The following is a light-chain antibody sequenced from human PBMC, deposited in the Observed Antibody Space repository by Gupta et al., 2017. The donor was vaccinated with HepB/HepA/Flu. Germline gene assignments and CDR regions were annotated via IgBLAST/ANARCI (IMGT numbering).Light chain of an antibody. Sequence: SYELTQPPSVSVSPGQTASITCSGDKLGDKYACWYQQKPGQSPVLVIYQDSKRPSGILERFSGSNSGNTATLTISGTQAMDAADYYCQAWDSSMTVFGGGTKLTVL. CDR1: KLGDKY. CDR3: QAWDSSMTV. J-gene: IGLJ2*01. CDR2: QDS. V-gene: IGLV3-1*01.